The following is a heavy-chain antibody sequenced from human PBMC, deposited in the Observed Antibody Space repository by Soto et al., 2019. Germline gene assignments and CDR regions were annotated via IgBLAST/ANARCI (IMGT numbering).Heavy chain of an antibody. CDR1: GYSFTSYW. CDR3: AGVPDTAMVRGVHLFDL. V-gene: IGHV5-51*01. J-gene: IGHJ4*02. D-gene: IGHD5-18*01. Sequence: GESLKISCKGSGYSFTSYWIGWVRQMPGKGLEWMGIIYPGDSDTRYSPSFQGQVTISADKSISTAYLQWSSLKASDTAMYYCAGVPDTAMVRGVHLFDLWGQGTLVTGSS. CDR2: IYPGDSDT.